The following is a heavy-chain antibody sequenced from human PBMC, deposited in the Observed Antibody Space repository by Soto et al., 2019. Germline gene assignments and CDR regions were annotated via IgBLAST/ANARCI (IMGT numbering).Heavy chain of an antibody. Sequence: GASVKVSCKASGRTFSSYAIIWVRQAPGQGLEWVGGMIPIFGTANDAHKLQGRVTVTSDKSTSTVYMELRSLRSEDTPAYSCGSYPGGHSGHVPFDPWGQGTLVTVSS. CDR1: GRTFSSYA. J-gene: IGHJ5*02. CDR2: MIPIFGTA. D-gene: IGHD2-15*01. CDR3: GSYPGGHSGHVPFDP. V-gene: IGHV1-69*06.